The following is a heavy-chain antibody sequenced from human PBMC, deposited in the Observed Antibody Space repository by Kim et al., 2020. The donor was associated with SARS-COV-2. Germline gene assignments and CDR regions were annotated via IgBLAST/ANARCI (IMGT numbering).Heavy chain of an antibody. CDR3: ARGYSSGSPFDY. CDR2: IYYSGRT. Sequence: SETLSLTCTVSGGSISSSSYYWGWIRQPPGKGLEWIGSIYYSGRTYYNPSLKSRVTISVDTSKNQFSLKLSSVTAADTAVYYCARGYSSGSPFDYWGQGTLVTVSS. D-gene: IGHD6-19*01. V-gene: IGHV4-39*01. J-gene: IGHJ4*02. CDR1: GGSISSSSYY.